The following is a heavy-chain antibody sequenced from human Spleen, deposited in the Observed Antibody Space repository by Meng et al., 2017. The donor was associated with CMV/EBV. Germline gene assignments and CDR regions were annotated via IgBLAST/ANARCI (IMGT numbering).Heavy chain of an antibody. D-gene: IGHD3-10*01. CDR2: ISSSSSYI. CDR1: GFTFSSYS. CDR3: ARDYYYGSGSYSCFDP. Sequence: GGSLRLSCAASGFTFSSYSMNWVRQAPGKGLEWVSSISSSSSYIYYADSVKGRFTISRDNARNSLYLQMNSLRAEDTAVYYCARDYYYGSGSYSCFDPWGQGTLVTVSS. J-gene: IGHJ5*02. V-gene: IGHV3-21*01.